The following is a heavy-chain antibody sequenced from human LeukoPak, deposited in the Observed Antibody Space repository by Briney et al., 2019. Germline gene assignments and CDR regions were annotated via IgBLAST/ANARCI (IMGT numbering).Heavy chain of an antibody. V-gene: IGHV3-7*01. J-gene: IGHJ4*02. D-gene: IGHD3-9*01. CDR3: ARDATYYDILTGNYIFDY. CDR1: GFTFSSYW. Sequence: GGSLRLSCAASGFTFSSYWMSWVRQAPGKGLEWVANIKQDGSEKYYVDSVKGRFTISRDNAKNSLYLQMNSLRAEDTAVYYCARDATYYDILTGNYIFDYWGQGTLVTVSS. CDR2: IKQDGSEK.